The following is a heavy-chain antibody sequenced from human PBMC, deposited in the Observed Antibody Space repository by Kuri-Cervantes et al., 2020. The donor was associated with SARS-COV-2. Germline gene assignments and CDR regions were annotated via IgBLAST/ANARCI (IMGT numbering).Heavy chain of an antibody. J-gene: IGHJ4*02. CDR2: IYYSGST. Sequence: LRLSCTVSGGSISSGDYYWSWIRQPPGKGLEWIGYIYYSGSTYYNPSLKSRVTISVDTSKNQFSLKLSSVTAADTAVYYCARVQWLVHVVFDYWGQGTLVTVSS. CDR3: ARVQWLVHVVFDY. V-gene: IGHV4-30-4*01. CDR1: GGSISSGDYY. D-gene: IGHD6-19*01.